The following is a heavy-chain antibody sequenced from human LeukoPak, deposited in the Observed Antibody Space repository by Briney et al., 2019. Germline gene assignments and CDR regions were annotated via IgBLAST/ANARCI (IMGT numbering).Heavy chain of an antibody. Sequence: GGSLRLSCAASGFTFSNAWMSWVRQAPGKGLVWVSRINSDGSSTSYADSVKGRFTISRDNAKNTLYLQMNSLRAEDTAVYYCARDPGYYDSSGYASHWGQGTLVTVSS. CDR3: ARDPGYYDSSGYASH. V-gene: IGHV3-74*01. D-gene: IGHD3-22*01. CDR2: INSDGSST. CDR1: GFTFSNAW. J-gene: IGHJ4*02.